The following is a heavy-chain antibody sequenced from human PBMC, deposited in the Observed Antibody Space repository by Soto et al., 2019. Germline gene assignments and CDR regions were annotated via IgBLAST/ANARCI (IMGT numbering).Heavy chain of an antibody. Sequence: SVKVSCKASGVTFSSYAISWVRQAPGQGLEWMGGIIPIFGTANYAQKFQGRVTITADESTSTAYMELSSLRSEDTAVYYCARDWGYCGGDCYPLDYWGQGTLVTVS. CDR1: GVTFSSYA. J-gene: IGHJ4*02. CDR3: ARDWGYCGGDCYPLDY. CDR2: IIPIFGTA. V-gene: IGHV1-69*13. D-gene: IGHD2-21*02.